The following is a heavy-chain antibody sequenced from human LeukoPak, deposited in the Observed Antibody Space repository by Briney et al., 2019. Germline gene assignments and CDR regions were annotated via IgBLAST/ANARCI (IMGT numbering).Heavy chain of an antibody. CDR2: IHPNNGGA. V-gene: IGHV1-2*02. J-gene: IGHJ4*02. D-gene: IGHD2-2*01. Sequence: ASVKVSCKASGYSFTGYYLHWMRQAPGQGPEWMGWIHPNNGGANYAQKFQGRVTMTRDTSISTAYLELSSLRSDDTAVYYCARGFTSSYDHWGQGTLVTVSS. CDR3: ARGFTSSYDH. CDR1: GYSFTGYY.